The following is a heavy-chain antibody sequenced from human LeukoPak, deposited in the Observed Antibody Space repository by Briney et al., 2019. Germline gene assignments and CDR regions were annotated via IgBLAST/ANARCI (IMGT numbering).Heavy chain of an antibody. CDR3: GKSHHVTAIDY. V-gene: IGHV3-23*01. CDR2: ISGSDGST. Sequence: GGSLRLSCAASGFTFSSYAMSWVRQAPGKGLEWVSGISGSDGSTNYADSVKGRFTISRDNSKNTLYLQMNSLRAEDTAVYYCGKSHHVTAIDYWGQGTLVTVSS. D-gene: IGHD2-21*02. CDR1: GFTFSSYA. J-gene: IGHJ4*02.